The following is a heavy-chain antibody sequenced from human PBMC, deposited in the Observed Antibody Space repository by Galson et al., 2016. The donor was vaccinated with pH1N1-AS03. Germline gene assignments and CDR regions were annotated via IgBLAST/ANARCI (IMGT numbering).Heavy chain of an antibody. CDR1: TGSISSYY. V-gene: IGHV4-59*01. J-gene: IGHJ4*02. CDR3: AAGSPAPFDY. CDR2: IYYTGTT. Sequence: LSLTCTFSTGSISSYYLSWIRQPPGKGLEWIGYIYYTGTTKYNPSLKSRVTISVDTSKTQFSLRLSSVTAADTAVYYCAAGSPAPFDYWGQGTLFTVSS.